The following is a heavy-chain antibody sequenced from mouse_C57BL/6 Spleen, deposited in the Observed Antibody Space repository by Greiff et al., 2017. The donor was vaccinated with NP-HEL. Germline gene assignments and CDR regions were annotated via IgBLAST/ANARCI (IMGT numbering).Heavy chain of an antibody. CDR1: GYSITSGYY. V-gene: IGHV3-6*01. D-gene: IGHD1-1*01. CDR3: ARSSYDYAMDY. CDR2: ISYDGSN. Sequence: EVQLVESGPGLVKPSQSLSLTCSVTGYSITSGYYWNWIRQFPGNKLEWMGYISYDGSNNYNPSLKNRISITRDTSKNQFFLKLNSVTTEDTATYYCARSSYDYAMDYWGQGTSVTVSS. J-gene: IGHJ4*01.